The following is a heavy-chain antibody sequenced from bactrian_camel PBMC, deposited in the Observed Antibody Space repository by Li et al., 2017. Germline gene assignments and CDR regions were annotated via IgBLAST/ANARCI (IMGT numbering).Heavy chain of an antibody. V-gene: IGHV3S53*01. CDR3: TRDGGNYYPFSY. Sequence: QLVESGGGSVQAGGSLRLSCVVSGDTYSKYCMAWFRQAPGKEREAVATFARAESATYADTVKGRFTVSQDNARNTIILQMSSLQPEDTAVYYCTRDGGNYYPFSYWGQGTQVTV. D-gene: IGHD2*01. CDR2: FARAESA. J-gene: IGHJ6*01. CDR1: GDTYSKYC.